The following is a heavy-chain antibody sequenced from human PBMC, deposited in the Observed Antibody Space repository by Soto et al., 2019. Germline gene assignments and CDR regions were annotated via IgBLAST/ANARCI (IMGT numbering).Heavy chain of an antibody. CDR2: IKSKTDGGTT. CDR1: GFTFSNAW. CDR3: TASRAKTPPQDDFWSGYRGGGYYYYYGMDV. V-gene: IGHV3-15*07. Sequence: EVQLVESGGGLVKPGGSLRLSCAASGFTFSNAWMNWVRQAPGKGLEWVGRIKSKTDGGTTDYAAPVKGRFTISRDDSKNTLYLQMNSLKTEDTAVYYCTASRAKTPPQDDFWSGYRGGGYYYYYGMDVWGQGTTVTVSS. D-gene: IGHD3-3*01. J-gene: IGHJ6*02.